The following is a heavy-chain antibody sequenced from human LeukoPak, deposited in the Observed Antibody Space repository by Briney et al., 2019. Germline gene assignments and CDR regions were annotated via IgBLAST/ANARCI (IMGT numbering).Heavy chain of an antibody. Sequence: SETLSLTCAVSGGSISSYYWSWIRQPPGKGLEWIGYIYYSGSTNYNPSLKSRVTISVDTSKNQFSLKLSSVTAADTAVYYCARQAYDAFDIWGQGTMVTVSS. J-gene: IGHJ3*02. V-gene: IGHV4-59*01. CDR2: IYYSGST. CDR3: ARQAYDAFDI. CDR1: GGSISSYY.